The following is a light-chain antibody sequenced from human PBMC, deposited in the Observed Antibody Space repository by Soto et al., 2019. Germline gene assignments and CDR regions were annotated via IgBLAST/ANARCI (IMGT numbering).Light chain of an antibody. J-gene: IGKJ1*01. CDR1: QSISDW. V-gene: IGKV1-5*01. Sequence: DIQMTQSPSTLSASVGDRVTITCLASQSISDWLAWFQLKPGKAPKLLIYDASSLESGVPSRFSGSGSGTEFTLTISSLQPDDFATYYCQHYNSYSEAFGQGTKVDIK. CDR3: QHYNSYSEA. CDR2: DAS.